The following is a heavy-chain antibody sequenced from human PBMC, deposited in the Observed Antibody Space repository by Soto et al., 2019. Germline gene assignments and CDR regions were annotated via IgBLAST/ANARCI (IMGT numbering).Heavy chain of an antibody. J-gene: IGHJ3*01. D-gene: IGHD4-17*01. CDR3: ARGRGGSYGGNSANFDV. CDR1: GFTFSGYG. Sequence: QVQLVESGGGVVQPGRSLRLSCAASGFTFSGYGMHWVRQAPGKGLEWVAVVWYDGSKEYYADSVKGRFAISRDKSLNTLYLQINRLRAEDTAVYYCARGRGGSYGGNSANFDVWGQGTMVTVSS. CDR2: VWYDGSKE. V-gene: IGHV3-33*01.